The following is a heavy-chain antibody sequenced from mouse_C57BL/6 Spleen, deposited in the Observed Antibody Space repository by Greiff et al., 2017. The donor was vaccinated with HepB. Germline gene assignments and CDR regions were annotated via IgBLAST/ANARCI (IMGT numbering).Heavy chain of an antibody. J-gene: IGHJ3*01. CDR2: IDPSDSYT. Sequence: QVQLKQPGAELVRPGTSVKLSCKASGYTFTSYWMHWVKQRPGEGLEWIGEIDPSDSYTNYNQKFKGKDTLTIDTSSSTAYMQHRSLTSEDSAVFYCAKGEWSKHLAYWGQGTLVTVSA. V-gene: IGHV1-59*01. CDR3: AKGEWSKHLAY. CDR1: GYTFTSYW. D-gene: IGHD2-5*01.